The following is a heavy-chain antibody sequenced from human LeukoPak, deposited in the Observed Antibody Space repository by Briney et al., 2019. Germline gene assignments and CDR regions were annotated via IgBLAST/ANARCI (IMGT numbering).Heavy chain of an antibody. CDR3: ARDSPSGSFDY. CDR2: IYYSGST. Sequence: SETLSLTCAVSGGSISSYYWSWIRQPPGKGPEWIGYIYYSGSTNYNPSLKSRVTISVDTSKNQFSLKLSSVTAADTAVYYCARDSPSGSFDYWGQGTLVTVSS. V-gene: IGHV4-59*01. D-gene: IGHD3-10*01. CDR1: GGSISSYY. J-gene: IGHJ4*02.